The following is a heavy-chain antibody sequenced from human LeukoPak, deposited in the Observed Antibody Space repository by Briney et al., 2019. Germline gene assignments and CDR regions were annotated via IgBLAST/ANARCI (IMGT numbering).Heavy chain of an antibody. J-gene: IGHJ4*02. CDR1: GFTFSSYG. D-gene: IGHD3-22*01. CDR3: AKDYYDSSLLFDY. CDR2: ISYDGSNK. V-gene: IGHV3-30*18. Sequence: PGGSLRLSCAASGFTFSSYGMHWVRQAPGKGLEWVAVISYDGSNKYYADSVKGRFTISRGNSKNTLYLQMNSLRAEDTAVYYCAKDYYDSSLLFDYWGQGTLVTVSS.